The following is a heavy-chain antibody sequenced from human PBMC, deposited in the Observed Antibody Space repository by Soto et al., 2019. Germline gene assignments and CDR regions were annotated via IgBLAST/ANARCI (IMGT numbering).Heavy chain of an antibody. CDR2: INHSGST. D-gene: IGHD7-27*01. CDR3: ARGWGRISDY. CDR1: GGSFSGYY. V-gene: IGHV4-34*01. J-gene: IGHJ4*02. Sequence: QVQLQQWGAGLLKPSETLSLTCDVYGGSFSGYYWSWIRQPPGKGLEWIGEINHSGSTNYNPSLKSRVTISVDTSKNQFSLKLSSVTAADTAVYYCARGWGRISDYWGQGALVAVSS.